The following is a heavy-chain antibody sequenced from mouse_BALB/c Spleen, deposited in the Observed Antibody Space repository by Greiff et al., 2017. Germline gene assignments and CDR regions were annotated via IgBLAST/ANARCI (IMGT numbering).Heavy chain of an antibody. CDR3: ARLGDYAFDY. V-gene: IGHV1S29*02. D-gene: IGHD2-4*01. Sequence: VQLQQSGPELVKPGASVKISCKASGYTFTDYNMHWVKQSHGKSLEWIGYIYPYNGGTGYNQKFKSKATLTVDNSSSTAYMELRSLTSEDSAVYYCARLGDYAFDYWGQGTTLTVSS. J-gene: IGHJ2*01. CDR2: IYPYNGGT. CDR1: GYTFTDYN.